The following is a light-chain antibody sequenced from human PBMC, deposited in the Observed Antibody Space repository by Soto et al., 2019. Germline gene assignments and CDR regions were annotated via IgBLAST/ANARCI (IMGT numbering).Light chain of an antibody. CDR1: QSVISRN. CDR2: GAS. J-gene: IGKJ5*01. CDR3: QQYGSSPQPIT. Sequence: EIVLTQSPGTLSLSPGERATLSCRASQSVISRNLAWYQQKPGQAPRLLIYGASSRATGIPDRFSGSGSGTDFTLTISRLEPVDFAVYYCQQYGSSPQPITFGQGTRLEIK. V-gene: IGKV3-20*01.